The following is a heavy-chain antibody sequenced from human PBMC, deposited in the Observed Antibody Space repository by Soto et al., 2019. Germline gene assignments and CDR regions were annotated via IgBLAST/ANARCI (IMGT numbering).Heavy chain of an antibody. D-gene: IGHD2-21*02. CDR1: GFTFEVYG. J-gene: IGHJ4*02. CDR2: INWNSGRV. Sequence: VQLVESGGGLVQPGRSLRLSCAASGFTFEVYGMHWVRQAPGKGLQWVAGINWNSGRVGYADSVKGRFTISRDNAKNSLYLQMNSLRAEDTALYYCAKDRAAYGDSADYWGQGTVVTVSS. V-gene: IGHV3-9*01. CDR3: AKDRAAYGDSADY.